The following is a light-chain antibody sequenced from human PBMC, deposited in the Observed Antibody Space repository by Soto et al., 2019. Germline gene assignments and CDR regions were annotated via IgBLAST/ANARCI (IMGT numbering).Light chain of an antibody. Sequence: EIVLTQSPGTLSLSPGDTATLSCRASQSFNSAYLAWYQQRPGQPPRPLIYASSSRAAAIPDRLRGTVSGTEFTLIIRRLEPEDFAVYYCLHYVDSPWGFGQGNKVEIK. V-gene: IGKV3-20*01. CDR3: LHYVDSPWG. CDR2: ASS. J-gene: IGKJ1*01. CDR1: QSFNSAY.